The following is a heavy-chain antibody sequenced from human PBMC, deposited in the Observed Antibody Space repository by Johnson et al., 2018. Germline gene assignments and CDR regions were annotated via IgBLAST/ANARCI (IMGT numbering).Heavy chain of an antibody. CDR2: ISWNSGNI. Sequence: GQLVQSGGGLVQPGRSLRLSCAASAFTFDDYAMHWIRQAPGKGLEWVSGISWNSGNIDYADSVKGRFTISRDNAKNSLYLQMNSLRAEDTALYYGARESGGHWGQGTLVTVSS. D-gene: IGHD6-25*01. CDR3: ARESGGH. V-gene: IGHV3-9*01. J-gene: IGHJ1*01. CDR1: AFTFDDYA.